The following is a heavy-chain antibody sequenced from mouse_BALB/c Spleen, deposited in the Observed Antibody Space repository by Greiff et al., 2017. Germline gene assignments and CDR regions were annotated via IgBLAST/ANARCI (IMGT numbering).Heavy chain of an antibody. CDR2: ISSGSSTI. D-gene: IGHD1-1*01. CDR3: ARDLDYYGSSPFAY. Sequence: DVQLQESGGGLVQPGGSRKLSCAASGFTFSSFGMHWVRQAPEKGLEWVAYISSGSSTIYYADTVKGRFTISRDNPKNTLFLQMTSLRSEDTAMYYCARDLDYYGSSPFAYWGQGTLVTVSA. CDR1: GFTFSSFG. J-gene: IGHJ3*01. V-gene: IGHV5-17*02.